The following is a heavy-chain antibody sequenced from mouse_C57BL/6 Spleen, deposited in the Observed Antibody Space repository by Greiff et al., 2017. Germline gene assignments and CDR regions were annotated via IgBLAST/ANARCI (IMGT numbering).Heavy chain of an antibody. V-gene: IGHV1-61*01. CDR1: GYTFTSYW. J-gene: IGHJ4*01. Sequence: VQLQQPGAELVRPGSSVKLSCKASGYTFTSYWMDWVQQRPGQGLEWIGNIYPSDSETHYNQKFKDKATLTVDKSSSTAYMQLSSLTSEDSAVYYCARRNDPYYAMDYWGQGTSVAVSS. CDR2: IYPSDSET. D-gene: IGHD2-3*01. CDR3: ARRNDPYYAMDY.